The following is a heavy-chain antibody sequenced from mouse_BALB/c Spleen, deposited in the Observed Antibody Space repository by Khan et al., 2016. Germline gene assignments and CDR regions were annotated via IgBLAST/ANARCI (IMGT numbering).Heavy chain of an antibody. CDR2: INTYTGEP. CDR1: GYTFTNFG. V-gene: IGHV9-3-1*01. J-gene: IGHJ4*01. CDR3: GRLGRGYAMDY. Sequence: QIQLVQSGPELKKPGETVKISCKASGYTFTNFGMNWVKQAPGKGLKWMGWINTYTGEPTYADDFKGRFAFSSETSASTAYLQINNLKNEDTATYFGGRLGRGYAMDYWGQGTSVTVSS.